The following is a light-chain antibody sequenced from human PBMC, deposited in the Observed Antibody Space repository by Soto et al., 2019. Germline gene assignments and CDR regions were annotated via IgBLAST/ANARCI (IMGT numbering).Light chain of an antibody. V-gene: IGKV3-15*01. J-gene: IGKJ1*01. CDR3: QQYNNWPGT. CDR1: QSVSSSY. Sequence: EIVLTQSPGTLSLSPGERATLSCRASQSVSSSYLAWYQQKPGQAPRLLIYGASSRATGIPVRFSGSGSGTEFTLNFSSLQSEDFAVYYCQQYNNWPGTFGQGTKVDIK. CDR2: GAS.